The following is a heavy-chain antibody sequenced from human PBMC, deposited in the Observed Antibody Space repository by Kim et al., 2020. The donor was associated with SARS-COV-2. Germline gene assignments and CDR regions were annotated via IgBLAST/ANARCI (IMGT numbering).Heavy chain of an antibody. Sequence: ASVKVSCKASGYTFTGYYMHWVRQAPGQGLEWMGWINPNSGGTNYAQKFQGRVTMTRDTSISTAYMELSRLRSDDTAVYYCARGGLDIVVVPGAFDIWGQGTMVTVSS. CDR3: ARGGLDIVVVPGAFDI. CDR1: GYTFTGYY. J-gene: IGHJ3*02. V-gene: IGHV1-2*02. D-gene: IGHD2-2*03. CDR2: INPNSGGT.